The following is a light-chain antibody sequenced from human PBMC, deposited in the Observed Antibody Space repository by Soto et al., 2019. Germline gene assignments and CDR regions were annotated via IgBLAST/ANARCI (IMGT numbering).Light chain of an antibody. CDR2: GAS. V-gene: IGKV3-20*01. J-gene: IGKJ1*01. CDR3: QQYGSSPSWT. CDR1: QSVSSSY. Sequence: EIVLTQSPGTLSLSPGERATLSCRASQSVSSSYLAWYQQKPGQAPRLLIYGASSRATGIPDRFSGGGYGTDFTLTISRLEPEDFAVYYCQQYGSSPSWTFGQGTKVEIK.